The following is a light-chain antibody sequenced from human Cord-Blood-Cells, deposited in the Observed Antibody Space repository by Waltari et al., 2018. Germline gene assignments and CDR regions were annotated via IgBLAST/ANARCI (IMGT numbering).Light chain of an antibody. CDR2: EVS. CDR3: SSYTSSSTL. CDR1: SSDVGGYNH. V-gene: IGLV2-14*01. J-gene: IGLJ3*02. Sequence: QSALTQPASVFGSPGQSITISCTGTSSDVGGYNHVSWYQQHPGKAPKLMIYEVSNRPSGVSNRFSGSKSGNTASLTISGLQAEDEADYYCSSYTSSSTLFGGGTKLTVL.